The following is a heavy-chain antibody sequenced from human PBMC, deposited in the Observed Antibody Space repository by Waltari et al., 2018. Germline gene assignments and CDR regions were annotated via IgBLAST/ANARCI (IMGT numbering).Heavy chain of an antibody. CDR1: GYSFTSYW. V-gene: IGHV5-51*01. CDR3: ARDSKDRGDTGDAFDI. J-gene: IGHJ3*02. Sequence: EVQLVQSGAEVKKPGESLKISCKGSGYSFTSYWIGWVRQMPGKGLEWMGIIYPGDSDTRYSPSFQGQVTISADKSISTAYLQWSSLKASDTAMYYCARDSKDRGDTGDAFDIWGQGTMVTVSS. D-gene: IGHD3-10*01. CDR2: IYPGDSDT.